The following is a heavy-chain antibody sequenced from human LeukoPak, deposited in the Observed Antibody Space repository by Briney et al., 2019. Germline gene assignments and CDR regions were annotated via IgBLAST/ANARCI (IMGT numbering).Heavy chain of an antibody. CDR3: ARYYSGWYYFDY. Sequence: ASEKVSCKASGYTFTGYYMHWVRQAPGKGLEWMGGFDPEDGETIYAQKFQGRVTMTEDTSTDTAYMELSSLRSEDTAVYYCARYYSGWYYFDYWGQGTLVTVSS. J-gene: IGHJ4*02. CDR1: GYTFTGYY. CDR2: FDPEDGET. D-gene: IGHD6-19*01. V-gene: IGHV1-24*01.